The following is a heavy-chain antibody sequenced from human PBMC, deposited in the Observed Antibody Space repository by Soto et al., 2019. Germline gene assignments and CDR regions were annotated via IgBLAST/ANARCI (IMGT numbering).Heavy chain of an antibody. CDR1: GNTFTSYY. J-gene: IGHJ4*02. Sequence: QVQLVQSGAEVKKPGASVKLSCKASGNTFTSYYLHWVRQAPGQGLEWMGTINPSGGSASYAQRFQDRVNMTRDTSTSTVYMELSSLRSEDTAVYYCARDTVTGYFDYWGQGTLVSVSS. CDR3: ARDTVTGYFDY. V-gene: IGHV1-46*01. D-gene: IGHD4-17*01. CDR2: INPSGGSA.